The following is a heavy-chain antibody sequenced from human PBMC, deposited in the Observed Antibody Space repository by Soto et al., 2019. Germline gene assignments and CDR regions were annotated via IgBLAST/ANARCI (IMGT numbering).Heavy chain of an antibody. V-gene: IGHV4-39*01. J-gene: IGHJ5*02. CDR2: IYYSGST. CDR3: ARQSVDVLRFLEWVPGPNWFDP. CDR1: GGSISSSSYY. Sequence: QLQLQESVPGLVKPSETLSLTCTVSGGSISSSSYYWGWIRQPPGKELEWIGSIYYSGSTYYNPSLKSRVTISVDTSKNQFSLKLSSVTAADTAMYYCARQSVDVLRFLEWVPGPNWFDPWGQGTLVTVSS. D-gene: IGHD3-3*01.